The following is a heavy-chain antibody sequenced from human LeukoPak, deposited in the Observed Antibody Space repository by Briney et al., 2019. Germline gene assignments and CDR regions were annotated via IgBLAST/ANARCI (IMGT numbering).Heavy chain of an antibody. J-gene: IGHJ3*02. CDR3: ASGPEDDAFDI. V-gene: IGHV4-39*01. CDR2: IYDSGST. CDR1: GGSIRSSYYY. D-gene: IGHD1-14*01. Sequence: SETLSLTCTVSGGSIRSSYYYWGWIRQPPGKGLEWIGSIYDSGSTYYNPSLKSRVTISVGTSKNQFSLKLNSVTAADTAVYYCASGPEDDAFDIWGQGTMVTVSS.